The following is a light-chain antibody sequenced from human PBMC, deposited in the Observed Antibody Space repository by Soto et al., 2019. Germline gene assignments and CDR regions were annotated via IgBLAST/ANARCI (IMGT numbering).Light chain of an antibody. CDR1: QSVSSSY. CDR2: GAS. Sequence: ENILTQSPATLSLSPGEGATLSCRASQSVSSSYLAWYQQKPGQAPRLLIYGASSRATGIPDRFSGSGSGTDFTLTISRLEPEDFAVYYCQQYGSSPPWTFGQGTKVDIK. J-gene: IGKJ1*01. CDR3: QQYGSSPPWT. V-gene: IGKV3-20*01.